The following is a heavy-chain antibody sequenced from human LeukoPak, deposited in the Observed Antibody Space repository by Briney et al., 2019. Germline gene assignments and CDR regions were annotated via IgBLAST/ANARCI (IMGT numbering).Heavy chain of an antibody. J-gene: IGHJ3*02. CDR2: INPSGGST. CDR1: GYTFTSYY. CDR3: ARAGSSSWYGMRAFDI. D-gene: IGHD6-13*01. Sequence: ASVKVSCKASGYTFTSYYMHWVRQAPGQGLEWMGIINPSGGSTSYAQKFQGRVTMTRDTSTSTVYMELSRLRSDDTAVYYCARAGSSSWYGMRAFDIWGQGTMVTVSS. V-gene: IGHV1-46*01.